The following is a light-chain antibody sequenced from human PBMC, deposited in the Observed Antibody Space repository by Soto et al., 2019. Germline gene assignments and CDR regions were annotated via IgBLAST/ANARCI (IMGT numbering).Light chain of an antibody. CDR1: QSVGSY. CDR2: DAS. V-gene: IGKV3-11*01. CDR3: QQRTNRLLT. J-gene: IGKJ4*01. Sequence: DIVLTQSPATLSLSPGERATLSCRASQSVGSYLAWYQQKPGQAPRLLIYDASNRATGIPARFSGSGSGTDFTLTIGSLEPEDCAVYYCQQRTNRLLTFGGGTKVEI.